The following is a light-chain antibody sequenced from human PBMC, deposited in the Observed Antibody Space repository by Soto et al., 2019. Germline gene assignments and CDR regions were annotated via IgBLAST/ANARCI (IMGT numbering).Light chain of an antibody. J-gene: IGKJ5*01. Sequence: TQSPATLSLSPGERATLSCRASQSISSWLAWYQQKPGKAPKLLIYDASSLESGVPSRFSGSGSGTEFTLTISSLQPDDFATYYCQQYNSYSITFGQGTRLEI. V-gene: IGKV1-5*01. CDR1: QSISSW. CDR2: DAS. CDR3: QQYNSYSIT.